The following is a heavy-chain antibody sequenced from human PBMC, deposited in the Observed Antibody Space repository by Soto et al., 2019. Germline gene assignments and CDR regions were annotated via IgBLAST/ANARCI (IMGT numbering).Heavy chain of an antibody. CDR3: AAFRRCSRGQQLDY. CDR2: INAGNGNT. D-gene: IGHD2-15*01. Sequence: ASVKVSCKASGYTFTSSAMHWVRQAPGQKLEWMGWINAGNGNTKYSQKFQGRVTITRDTSASTAYMELSSLRSEDTAVYYCAAFRRCSRGQQLDYWGQGTLVTVSS. V-gene: IGHV1-3*01. CDR1: GYTFTSSA. J-gene: IGHJ4*02.